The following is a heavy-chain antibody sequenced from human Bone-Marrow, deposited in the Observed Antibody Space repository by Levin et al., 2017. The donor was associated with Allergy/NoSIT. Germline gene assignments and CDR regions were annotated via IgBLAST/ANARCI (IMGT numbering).Heavy chain of an antibody. V-gene: IGHV5-51*01. J-gene: IGHJ4*02. CDR2: IYPGDSDS. CDR1: RYSFTHNW. D-gene: IGHD2-8*02. CDR3: ARQIGPTGYFDY. Sequence: GGSLRLSCQVSRYSFTHNWIAWVRQMPGGGLEWMGIIYPGDSDSRYSPSFQGQVTISADKSISTAYLQWRSLKASDTAMYYCARQIGPTGYFDYWGQGTLVTVSS.